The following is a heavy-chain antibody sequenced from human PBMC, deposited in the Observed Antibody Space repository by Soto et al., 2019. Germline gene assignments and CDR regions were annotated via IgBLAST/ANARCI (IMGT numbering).Heavy chain of an antibody. J-gene: IGHJ3*02. Sequence: SQTLSLTCAISGDSVSSNSAAWNWIRQSPSRGLEWLGRTYYRPKWYNDYAVSVKSRITINPDTSKNQFSLQLNSVTPEDTAVYYCARAQAQAVAGGIRAFDIRGQGTMVTVPS. CDR2: TYYRPKWYN. D-gene: IGHD6-19*01. V-gene: IGHV6-1*01. CDR3: ARAQAQAVAGGIRAFDI. CDR1: GDSVSSNSAA.